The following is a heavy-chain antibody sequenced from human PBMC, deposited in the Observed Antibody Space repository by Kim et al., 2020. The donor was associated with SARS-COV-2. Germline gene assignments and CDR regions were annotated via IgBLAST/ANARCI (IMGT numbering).Heavy chain of an antibody. CDR1: GGSFSGYY. J-gene: IGHJ3*02. V-gene: IGHV4-34*01. CDR3: ARTRWRGDAFDI. D-gene: IGHD3-3*01. Sequence: SETLSLTCAVYGGSFSGYYWSWIRQPPGKGLEWIGEINHSGSTNYNPSLKSRVTISVDTSKNQFSLKLSSVTAADTAVYYCARTRWRGDAFDIWGQGTMVTVSS. CDR2: INHSGST.